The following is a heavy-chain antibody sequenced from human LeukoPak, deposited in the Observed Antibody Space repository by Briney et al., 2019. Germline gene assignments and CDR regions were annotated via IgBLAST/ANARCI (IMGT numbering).Heavy chain of an antibody. V-gene: IGHV3-30*02. CDR1: GGSISSVGYY. J-gene: IGHJ4*02. CDR2: IRYDGSNK. D-gene: IGHD3-22*01. Sequence: PSETLSLTCTVSGGSISSVGYYWRWIRQHPGKGLEWVAFIRYDGSNKYYADSVKGRFTISRDNSKNTLYLQMNSLRAEDTAVYYCAKDLRKKSNYDSSGYYFDYWGQGTLVTVSS. CDR3: AKDLRKKSNYDSSGYYFDY.